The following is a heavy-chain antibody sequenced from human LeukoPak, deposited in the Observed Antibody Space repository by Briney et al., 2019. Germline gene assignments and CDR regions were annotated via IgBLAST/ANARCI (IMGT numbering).Heavy chain of an antibody. Sequence: GASVKVSCKASGFTFRGYYMHWVRQAPGQGLEWMGWINLNNGDTSYAQNFQGRVTLTRDTSISTAYMDLSSLRSDDTALYYCARLHLLAGKAEFDYWGQGTLVTVSS. CDR1: GFTFRGYY. CDR2: INLNNGDT. V-gene: IGHV1-2*02. D-gene: IGHD6-19*01. J-gene: IGHJ4*02. CDR3: ARLHLLAGKAEFDY.